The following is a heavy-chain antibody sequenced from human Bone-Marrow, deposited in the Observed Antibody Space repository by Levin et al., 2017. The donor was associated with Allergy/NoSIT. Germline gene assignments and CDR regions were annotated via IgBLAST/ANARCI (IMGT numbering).Heavy chain of an antibody. CDR3: ARDPFAYNFGSGSYLDY. V-gene: IGHV3-74*01. D-gene: IGHD3-10*01. CDR2: INRGGTST. J-gene: IGHJ4*02. CDR1: GFAFSNYW. Sequence: PGGSLRLSCAASGFAFSNYWMHWVRQAPGKGLVWVSRINRGGTSTTYADSVKCRFTISRDNAKNTLYLQMNSLRAEDTAVYYCARDPFAYNFGSGSYLDYWGQGTLVSVSS.